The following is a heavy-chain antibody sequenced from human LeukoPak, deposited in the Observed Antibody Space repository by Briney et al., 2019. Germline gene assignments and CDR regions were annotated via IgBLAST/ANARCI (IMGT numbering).Heavy chain of an antibody. CDR2: IYYSGST. J-gene: IGHJ3*02. Sequence: SETLSLTCTVSGGSISSSSYYWGWIRQPPWKGLEWIGSIYYSGSTYYNPSLKSRVTISVDTSKNQFSLKLSSVTAADTAVYYCASWITGTLQAAFDIWGQGTMVTVSS. CDR3: ASWITGTLQAAFDI. CDR1: GGSISSSSYY. V-gene: IGHV4-39*07. D-gene: IGHD1-20*01.